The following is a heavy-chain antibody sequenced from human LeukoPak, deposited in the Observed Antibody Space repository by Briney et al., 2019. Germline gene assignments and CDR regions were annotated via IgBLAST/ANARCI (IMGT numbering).Heavy chain of an antibody. CDR3: ARVVRLGYTDTSGPAFDT. D-gene: IGHD3-22*01. J-gene: IGHJ3*02. V-gene: IGHV4-59*01. CDR2: INYIGTT. Sequence: SETLSLTCTVSGGSISSSHWSWIWQSPEKGLEWIGYINYIGTTNYNPSLKSRVTISLDTSKSQFSLKLSSVTPADTAVYYCARVVRLGYTDTSGPAFDTWGQGTRVTVSS. CDR1: GGSISSSH.